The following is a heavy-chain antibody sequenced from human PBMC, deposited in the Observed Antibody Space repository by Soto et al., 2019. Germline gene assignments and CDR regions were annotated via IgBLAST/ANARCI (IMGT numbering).Heavy chain of an antibody. V-gene: IGHV3-9*01. CDR1: GFTFDDYA. J-gene: IGHJ3*02. CDR2: ISWNNSSV. D-gene: IGHD1-7*01. Sequence: EVQLVESGGDLAQPGRSLRLSCAASGFTFDDYAMHRVRQAPGKGLEWVSSISWNNSSVGYADSVKGRFTISRDNAKNSLYLQRNSLRTEDTAFYDCAKGTNWNYVADAFDIWGQGTMVTVSS. CDR3: AKGTNWNYVADAFDI.